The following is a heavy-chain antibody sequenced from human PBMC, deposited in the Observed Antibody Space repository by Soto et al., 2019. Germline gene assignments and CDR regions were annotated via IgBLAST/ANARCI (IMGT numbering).Heavy chain of an antibody. D-gene: IGHD6-6*01. Sequence: GASVKVSCKASGYTFTSYYMHWVRQAPGQGLEWMGIINPSGGSTSYAQKFQGRVTMTRDTSTSTVYMELSSLRSEDTAVYYCARDKEVGYSSSSLKYGMDVWGQGTTVTVSS. J-gene: IGHJ6*02. CDR1: GYTFTSYY. CDR2: INPSGGST. CDR3: ARDKEVGYSSSSLKYGMDV. V-gene: IGHV1-46*01.